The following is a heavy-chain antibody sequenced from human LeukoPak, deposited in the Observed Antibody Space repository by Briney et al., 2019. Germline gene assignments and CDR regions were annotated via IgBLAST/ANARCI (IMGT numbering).Heavy chain of an antibody. J-gene: IGHJ4*02. CDR3: AREGEWLAYFDY. V-gene: IGHV4-4*07. Sequence: SETLSVTCTVSGGSISSYSWSWIRQPAGKGLEWIGRIYTSGSTNYNPSLKSRVTMSVDTSKNQFSLKLSSVTAADTAVYYCAREGEWLAYFDYWGQGTLVTVSS. CDR1: GGSISSYS. D-gene: IGHD6-19*01. CDR2: IYTSGST.